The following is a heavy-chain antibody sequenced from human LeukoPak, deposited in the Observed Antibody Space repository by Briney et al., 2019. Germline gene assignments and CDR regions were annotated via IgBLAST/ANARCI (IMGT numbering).Heavy chain of an antibody. D-gene: IGHD1-1*01. J-gene: IGHJ6*03. CDR2: ISSSSTYI. Sequence: GGSLRLSCAASGFTFSTYSMNWVRQAPGKGLEWVSSISSSSTYIYYADSVKGRFTISRDNAKNSLYLQMNSLRVEDTAIYYCARDPYNGAYSEGYYYYYMDVWGKGTTVTVSS. CDR1: GFTFSTYS. CDR3: ARDPYNGAYSEGYYYYYMDV. V-gene: IGHV3-21*01.